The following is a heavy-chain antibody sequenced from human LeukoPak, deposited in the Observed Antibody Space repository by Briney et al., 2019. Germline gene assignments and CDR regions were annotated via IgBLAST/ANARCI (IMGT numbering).Heavy chain of an antibody. J-gene: IGHJ4*02. D-gene: IGHD2-15*01. CDR2: ISSSSSYI. Sequence: GGSLRLSCAASGFTFSSYSMDWVRQAPGKGLEWVSSISSSSSYIYYADSVKGRFTISRDNAKNSLYLQMDGLRAEDTAVYYCARRRCSGGSCYSDYWGQGTLVTVSS. CDR1: GFTFSSYS. V-gene: IGHV3-21*01. CDR3: ARRRCSGGSCYSDY.